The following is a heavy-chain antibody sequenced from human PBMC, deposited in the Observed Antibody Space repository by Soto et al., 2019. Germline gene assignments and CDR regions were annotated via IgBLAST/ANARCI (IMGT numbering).Heavy chain of an antibody. Sequence: ASVKVSCKASGYTFTSYGISWVRQAPGQGLEWMGWISAYNGNTNYAQKLQGRVTMTTDTSTSTAYMELRSLRSDDTAVYYCARVDIVGTTYYYDGIDVWGQGTSVTVSS. CDR3: ARVDIVGTTYYYDGIDV. CDR1: GYTFTSYG. J-gene: IGHJ6*02. CDR2: ISAYNGNT. V-gene: IGHV1-18*01. D-gene: IGHD5-12*01.